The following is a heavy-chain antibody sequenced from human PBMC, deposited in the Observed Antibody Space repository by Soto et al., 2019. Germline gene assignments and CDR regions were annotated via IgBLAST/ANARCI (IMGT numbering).Heavy chain of an antibody. D-gene: IGHD4-17*01. V-gene: IGHV1-46*01. CDR2: INPSGGST. J-gene: IGHJ2*01. CDR1: GYTFTSYY. CDR3: ARDRLNGDENWYFDL. Sequence: QVQLVQSGAEVKKPGASVKVSCKASGYTFTSYYMHWVRQAPGQGLEWMGIINPSGGSTSYAQKFQGSVTMTRDTSMSTVYMELSSLRSEDTAVYYCARDRLNGDENWYFDLWGRGTLVTVSS.